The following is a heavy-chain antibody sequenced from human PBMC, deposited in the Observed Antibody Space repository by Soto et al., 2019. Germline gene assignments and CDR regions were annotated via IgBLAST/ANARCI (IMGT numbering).Heavy chain of an antibody. CDR1: GFTFSSYS. CDR2: ISSSSSTI. D-gene: IGHD3-3*01. J-gene: IGHJ6*03. Sequence: PGGSLRLSCAASGFTFSSYSMNWVRQAPGKGLEWVSYISSSSSTIYYADSVKGRFTISRDNAKNSLYLQMNSLRAEDTAVYYCARDVLPVYLEWLFNYMDVWGKGTTVTVSS. V-gene: IGHV3-48*01. CDR3: ARDVLPVYLEWLFNYMDV.